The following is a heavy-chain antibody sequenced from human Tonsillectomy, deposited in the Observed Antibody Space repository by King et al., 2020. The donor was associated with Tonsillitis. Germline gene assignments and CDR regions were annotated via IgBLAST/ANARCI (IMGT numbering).Heavy chain of an antibody. V-gene: IGHV1-2*02. CDR1: GYTFTGYY. Sequence: QLVQSGAEVKKPGASVKVSCKASGYTFTGYYMHWVRQAPGQGLEWMGWINPNSGGANYAKKFQGRVTMTRDTSISTAYMELSRLRSDDTAVYYCARDALQLADISDCWGQGTLVTVSS. CDR2: INPNSGGA. J-gene: IGHJ4*02. D-gene: IGHD5-24*01. CDR3: ARDALQLADISDC.